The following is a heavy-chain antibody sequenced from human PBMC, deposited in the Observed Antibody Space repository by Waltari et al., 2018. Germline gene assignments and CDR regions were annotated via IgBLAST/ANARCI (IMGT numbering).Heavy chain of an antibody. J-gene: IGHJ3*02. CDR3: AKDHDAFDI. Sequence: EVQLLESGGGLVQPGGSLRLSCAASGFTFSSYAMSWVRQAPGKGLEWVSVIYSGGSTYYADSVKGRFTISRDNSKNTLYLQMNSLRAEDTAVYYCAKDHDAFDIWGQGTMVTVSS. V-gene: IGHV3-23*03. CDR2: IYSGGST. CDR1: GFTFSSYA.